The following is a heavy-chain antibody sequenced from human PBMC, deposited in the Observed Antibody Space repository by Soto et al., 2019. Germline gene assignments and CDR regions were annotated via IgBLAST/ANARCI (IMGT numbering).Heavy chain of an antibody. CDR3: TTDVRVYYDSSGYYVDY. J-gene: IGHJ4*02. V-gene: IGHV3-15*07. Sequence: EVQLVESGGGLVKPGWSLRLSCAASGLTFSNAWMKWVRQAPGKGLEWVGRIKSKTDGGTTDYAAPVKGRFTISRDDSKNTLYLQMNSLKTEDTAVYYCTTDVRVYYDSSGYYVDYWGQGTLVTVSS. CDR2: IKSKTDGGTT. D-gene: IGHD3-22*01. CDR1: GLTFSNAW.